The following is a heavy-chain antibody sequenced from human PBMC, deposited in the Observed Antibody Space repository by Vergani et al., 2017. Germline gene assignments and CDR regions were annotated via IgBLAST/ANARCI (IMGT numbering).Heavy chain of an antibody. J-gene: IGHJ4*02. D-gene: IGHD3-10*01. CDR3: ARDALLLWFGELSV. CDR2: IWYDGSNE. Sequence: VQLVESGGGLVQPGGSLRLSCAASGFTFSSYGMHWVRQAPGKGLEWVAVIWYDGSNEYYADSVKGRFTISRDNSKNTLYLQMNSLRAEDTAVYYCARDALLLWFGELSVWGQGTLVTVSS. CDR1: GFTFSSYG. V-gene: IGHV3-33*01.